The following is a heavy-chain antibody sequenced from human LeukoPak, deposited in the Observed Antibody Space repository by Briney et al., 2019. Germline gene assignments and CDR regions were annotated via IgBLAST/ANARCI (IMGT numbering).Heavy chain of an antibody. CDR2: IWYDGSNK. J-gene: IGHJ6*02. CDR3: ARENGYCSSTSCPYYYYYGMDV. D-gene: IGHD2-2*01. Sequence: GGSLRLSCAASEFTISRYWMHWVRQAPGKGLEWVAVIWYDGSNKYYADSVKGRFTISRDNSKNTLYLQMNSLRAEDTAVYYCARENGYCSSTSCPYYYYYGMDVWGQGTTVTVSS. CDR1: EFTISRYW. V-gene: IGHV3-33*08.